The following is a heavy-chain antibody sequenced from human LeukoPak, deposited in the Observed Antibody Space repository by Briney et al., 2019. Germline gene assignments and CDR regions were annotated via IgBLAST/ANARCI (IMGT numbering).Heavy chain of an antibody. J-gene: IGHJ4*02. CDR2: IYYSGST. CDR3: ARLVRAYCCSTSCYAPFDY. V-gene: IGHV4-39*01. CDR1: GGSISSSSYY. Sequence: SETLSLTCTVSGGSISSSSYYWGWIRQPPGKGLEWIGSIYYSGSTYYNPSLKSRVTISVDTSKNQFSMKLSSVTAAGTAVYYCARLVRAYCCSTSCYAPFDYWGQGTLVTVSS. D-gene: IGHD2-2*01.